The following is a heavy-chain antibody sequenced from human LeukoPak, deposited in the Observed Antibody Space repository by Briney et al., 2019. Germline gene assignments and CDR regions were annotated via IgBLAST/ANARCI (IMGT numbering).Heavy chain of an antibody. J-gene: IGHJ3*02. CDR3: ARAGNRIAAAAPDAFDI. CDR2: INPSGGGT. CDR1: GYTFTSYY. Sequence: GASVKVSCKASGYTFTSYYMHWVRQAPGQGLEWMGIINPSGGGTSYAQKFQGRVTMTRDMSTSTVYMELSSLRSEDTAVYYCARAGNRIAAAAPDAFDIWGQGTMVTVSS. D-gene: IGHD6-13*01. V-gene: IGHV1-46*01.